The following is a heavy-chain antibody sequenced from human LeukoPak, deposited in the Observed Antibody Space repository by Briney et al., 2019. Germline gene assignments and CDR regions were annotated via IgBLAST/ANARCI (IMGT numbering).Heavy chain of an antibody. CDR1: GFTFSSYG. Sequence: GGSLRLSCAASGFTFSSYGMSWVRQAPGKGLEWVSAISGSGGTIYYADSVKGRFTISRDNAKNSLYLQMNGLRAKDTAVYYCAELGITMIGGVWGKGTTVTISS. D-gene: IGHD3-10*02. V-gene: IGHV3-23*01. CDR3: AELGITMIGGV. J-gene: IGHJ6*04. CDR2: ISGSGGTI.